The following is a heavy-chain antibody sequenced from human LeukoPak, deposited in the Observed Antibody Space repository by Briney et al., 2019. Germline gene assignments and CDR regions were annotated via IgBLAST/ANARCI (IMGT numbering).Heavy chain of an antibody. D-gene: IGHD4-17*01. V-gene: IGHV3-30*03. Sequence: GGSLRLSCAASGLTLGNSGMHWVRQAPGKGLEWVAAISYDGNNKYYADSVKGRFTISRDNSKNTLYLQMNSVRDEDTAVYYCARDIGGLDGDGLDYWGQGTLVTVSS. J-gene: IGHJ4*02. CDR1: GLTLGNSG. CDR2: ISYDGNNK. CDR3: ARDIGGLDGDGLDY.